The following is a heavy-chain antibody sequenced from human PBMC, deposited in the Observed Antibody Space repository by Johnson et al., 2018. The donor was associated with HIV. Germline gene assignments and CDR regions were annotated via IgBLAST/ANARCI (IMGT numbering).Heavy chain of an antibody. V-gene: IGHV3-30*02. CDR3: ARAYSSSWYRDDAFDI. CDR2: IKQDGSEK. CDR1: GFTFSSFG. D-gene: IGHD6-13*01. Sequence: QVHLVESGGGVVQPGGSLRLSCAASGFTFSSFGMHWVRQAPGKGLELVANIKQDGSEKYYVDSVKGRFTISRDNSKNTLYLQMNSLRAEDTTVYYCARAYSSSWYRDDAFDIWGQGTMVTV. J-gene: IGHJ3*02.